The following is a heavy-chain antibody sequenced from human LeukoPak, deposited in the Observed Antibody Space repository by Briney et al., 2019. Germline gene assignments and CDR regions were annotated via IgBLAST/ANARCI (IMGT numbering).Heavy chain of an antibody. CDR3: ARAAGSYYYFDY. D-gene: IGHD3-10*01. Sequence: ASVKVSCKASGYTFTSYDINWVRQATGQGLEWMGWMNPNSGNTGYAQKFQGRVTMTRNTSISTAYMELSSLRSEDTAVYYCARAAGSYYYFDYWGQGTLDTVSS. CDR1: GYTFTSYD. J-gene: IGHJ4*02. V-gene: IGHV1-8*01. CDR2: MNPNSGNT.